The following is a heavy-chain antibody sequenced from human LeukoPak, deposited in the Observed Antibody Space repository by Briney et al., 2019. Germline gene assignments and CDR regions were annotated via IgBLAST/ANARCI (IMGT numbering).Heavy chain of an antibody. D-gene: IGHD4-17*01. Sequence: GGSLRLSCAASAFTFSTYGMHWVRQAPGKGLEWVAFIRYDGSNKYYADSVKGRFTISRDNSKNTLYLQMNSLRAEDTAVYYCASTTKDYWGQGTLVTVSS. CDR3: ASTTKDY. CDR2: IRYDGSNK. CDR1: AFTFSTYG. J-gene: IGHJ4*02. V-gene: IGHV3-30*02.